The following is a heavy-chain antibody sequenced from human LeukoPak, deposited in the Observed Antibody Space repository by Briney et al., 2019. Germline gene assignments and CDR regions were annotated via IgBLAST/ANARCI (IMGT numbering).Heavy chain of an antibody. V-gene: IGHV4-39*01. D-gene: IGHD3-22*01. CDR3: ARYYYDSSGYYYADY. Sequence: SETLSLTCTVSGGSISSSSYYWGWIRQPPGKGLEWIGSLYYTGSTYYNPSLKSRVTISVDTSKNQFSRKLSSVTAADTAVYYCARYYYDSSGYYYADYWGQGTLVTVSS. CDR2: LYYTGST. CDR1: GGSISSSSYY. J-gene: IGHJ4*02.